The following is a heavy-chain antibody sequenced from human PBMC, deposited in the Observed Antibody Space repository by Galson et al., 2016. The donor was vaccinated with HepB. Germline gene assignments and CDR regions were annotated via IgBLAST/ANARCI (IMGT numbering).Heavy chain of an antibody. CDR1: GFTFRSYG. J-gene: IGHJ4*02. D-gene: IGHD3-22*01. CDR2: IWHDGSNQ. Sequence: SLRLSCAASGFTFRSYGMHWVRQAPGKGLEWVAVIWHDGSNQYYTDYVKGRFTISRDNSKNTLYLQVNSLRAEDPAIYYCARERSYYTSGYYPLSFNYWGQGTLVIVSS. CDR3: ARERSYYTSGYYPLSFNY. V-gene: IGHV3-33*01.